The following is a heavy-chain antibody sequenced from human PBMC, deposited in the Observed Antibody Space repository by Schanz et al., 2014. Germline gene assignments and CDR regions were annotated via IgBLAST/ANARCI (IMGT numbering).Heavy chain of an antibody. Sequence: EVQLVESGGGLVKPGGSLRLSCAASGFTSSNAWMSWVRQAPGKGLECVSVLYTGGSTFYAESVRGRFFISRDSSKNTLFLHMNSLRAEDTAVYYCVRDAGRDGYNLAFDVWGQGTLVTVSS. CDR2: LYTGGST. J-gene: IGHJ3*01. V-gene: IGHV3-66*01. CDR3: VRDAGRDGYNLAFDV. D-gene: IGHD1-1*01. CDR1: GFTSSNAW.